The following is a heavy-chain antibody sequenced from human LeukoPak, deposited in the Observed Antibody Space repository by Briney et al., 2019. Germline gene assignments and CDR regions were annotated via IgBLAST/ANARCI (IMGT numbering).Heavy chain of an antibody. Sequence: ASVKVSCKTSEYTFTNYYMHWVRQAPGQGLEWMGIINPNDDSTTYIQRFQGRVTMTRDTSTTTVYMELSSLTSEDTAVHYCARGQAPNDAFDIWGQGTMVTVSS. CDR3: ARGQAPNDAFDI. J-gene: IGHJ3*02. D-gene: IGHD3-10*01. CDR2: INPNDDST. V-gene: IGHV1-46*01. CDR1: EYTFTNYY.